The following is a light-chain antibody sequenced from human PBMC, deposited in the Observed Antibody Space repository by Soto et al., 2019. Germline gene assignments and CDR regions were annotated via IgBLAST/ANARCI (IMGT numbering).Light chain of an antibody. CDR3: QSYDNSLSVHV. CDR2: GNS. Sequence: QSVLTQPPSVSGAPGQRVTISCTGSSSNIGAHYDVHWYQQLPGTAPKLLIYGNSNRPSGVPDRFSGSKSGTSASLAITGLQAEDEADYYCQSYDNSLSVHVFXTGTKVTVL. CDR1: SSNIGAHYD. V-gene: IGLV1-40*01. J-gene: IGLJ1*01.